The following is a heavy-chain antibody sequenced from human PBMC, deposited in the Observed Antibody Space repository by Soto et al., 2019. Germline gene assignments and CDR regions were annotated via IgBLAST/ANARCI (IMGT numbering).Heavy chain of an antibody. CDR1: GFSFSDHY. CDR3: VRVWKEGPFDS. V-gene: IGHV3-72*01. J-gene: IGHJ4*02. Sequence: EVQLVESGGGLVQPGGSLRLSCAASGFSFSDHYMDWVRQAPGKGLEWVGRARNKVRSYTTEYAASVKGRFTISRDDSKNSLYLKRNSLKSEDTAVYYCVRVWKEGPFDSWGQGTLVTVSS. CDR2: ARNKVRSYTT. D-gene: IGHD1-1*01.